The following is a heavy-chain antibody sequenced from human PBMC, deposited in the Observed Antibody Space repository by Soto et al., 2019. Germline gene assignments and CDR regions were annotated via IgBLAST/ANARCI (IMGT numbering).Heavy chain of an antibody. CDR1: GFSFSNYW. CDR2: IKGDGSDK. CDR3: ARQRWGLFAY. Sequence: PGGSLRLSCAASGFSFSNYWMNWVRQAPGKGLEWVANIKGDGSDKYYVDSVKGRFTISRDNAGNSLHLQMNSLRADDTAVYYCARQRWGLFAYWGQGTPVTVSS. J-gene: IGHJ4*02. V-gene: IGHV3-7*03. D-gene: IGHD2-21*01.